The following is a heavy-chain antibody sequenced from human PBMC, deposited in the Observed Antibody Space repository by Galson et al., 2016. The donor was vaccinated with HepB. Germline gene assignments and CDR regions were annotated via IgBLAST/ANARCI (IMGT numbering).Heavy chain of an antibody. V-gene: IGHV4-61*02. CDR1: GGYIRNSDYF. D-gene: IGHD3-3*01. Sequence: TLSLTCTVSGGYIRNSDYFWTWIRQPARKQPEWIGRIYANGNANYESSLKSRVSISVDTANNQFSLNVWPVSAADTAVYYCARGEAGVGVPGRNWFDVWGRGLLVTVSS. J-gene: IGHJ5*02. CDR2: IYANGNA. CDR3: ARGEAGVGVPGRNWFDV.